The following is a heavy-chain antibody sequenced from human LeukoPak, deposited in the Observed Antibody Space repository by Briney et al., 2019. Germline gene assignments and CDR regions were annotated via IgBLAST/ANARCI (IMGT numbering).Heavy chain of an antibody. CDR2: ISWNSGSI. V-gene: IGHV3-9*01. CDR3: AKGRRLAVAGAFDY. D-gene: IGHD6-19*01. CDR1: GFTFSSYA. J-gene: IGHJ4*02. Sequence: GGSLRLSCAASGFTFSSYAMHWVRQAPGKGLEWVSGISWNSGSIGYADSVKGRFTISRDNAKNSLYLQMNSLRAEDTALYYCAKGRRLAVAGAFDYWGQGTLVTVSS.